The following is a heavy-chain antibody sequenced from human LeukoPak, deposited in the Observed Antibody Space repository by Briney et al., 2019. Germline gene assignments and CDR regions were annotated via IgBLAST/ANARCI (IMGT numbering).Heavy chain of an antibody. CDR2: IYYSGST. CDR1: GGSISTYY. CDR3: ARVGVPAALGLNWFDP. V-gene: IGHV4-59*07. J-gene: IGHJ5*02. D-gene: IGHD2-2*01. Sequence: PSDTLSLTYTVSGGSISTYYWSWIRQPPGKGLEWIGNIYYSGSTNYNPSLKSRVTILVDTSKNQFSLELSSVTAADTAVYYCARVGVPAALGLNWFDPWGQGTLVTVSS.